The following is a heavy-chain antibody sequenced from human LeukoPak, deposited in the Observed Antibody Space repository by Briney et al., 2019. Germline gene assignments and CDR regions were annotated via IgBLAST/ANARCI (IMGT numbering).Heavy chain of an antibody. CDR3: ARGTSYYDFWSGYSNWFDP. CDR1: GGSFSGYY. D-gene: IGHD3-3*01. J-gene: IGHJ5*02. CDR2: INHSGST. V-gene: IGHV4-34*01. Sequence: SETLSLTCAVYGGSFSGYYWSWIRQPPGKGLEWIGEINHSGSTNYNPSLKSRVPISVDTSKNQFSLKLSSVTAADTAVYYCARGTSYYDFWSGYSNWFDPWGQGTLVTVSS.